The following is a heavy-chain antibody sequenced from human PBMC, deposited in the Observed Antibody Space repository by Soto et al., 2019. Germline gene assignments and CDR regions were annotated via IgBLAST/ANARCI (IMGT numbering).Heavy chain of an antibody. V-gene: IGHV3-48*01. CDR2: ISSSSSTI. CDR1: GFTFSSYS. J-gene: IGHJ4*02. CDR3: ARVLVTTNNPFDY. D-gene: IGHD1-1*01. Sequence: GGSLRLSCAASGFTFSSYSMNWVRQAPGKGLEWVSYISSSSSTIYYADSVKGRFTISRDNAKNSLYLQMNSLRAEDTAVYYCARVLVTTNNPFDYWGQGTLVTVSS.